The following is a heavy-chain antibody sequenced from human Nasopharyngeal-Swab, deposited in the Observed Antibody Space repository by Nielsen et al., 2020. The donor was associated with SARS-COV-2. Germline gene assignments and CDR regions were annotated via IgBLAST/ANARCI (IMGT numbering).Heavy chain of an antibody. J-gene: IGHJ4*02. CDR2: ISGSGGST. Sequence: VRQAPGKGLEWVSAISGSGGSTYYADSVKGRFTISRDNSKNTLYLQMNGLRAEDTAVYYCAKDLSLYGSGSYYTNPSPFDYWGQGTPVTVSS. CDR3: AKDLSLYGSGSYYTNPSPFDY. V-gene: IGHV3-23*01. D-gene: IGHD3-10*01.